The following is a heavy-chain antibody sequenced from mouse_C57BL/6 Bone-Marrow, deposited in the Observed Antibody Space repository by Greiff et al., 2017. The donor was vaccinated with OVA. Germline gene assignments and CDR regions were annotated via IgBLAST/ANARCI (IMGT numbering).Heavy chain of an antibody. J-gene: IGHJ3*01. CDR2: IYPGAGDT. V-gene: IGHV1-80*01. Sequence: QVQLKQSGAELVKPGASVKISCKASGYAFSSYWMNWVKQRPGKGLEWIGQIYPGAGDTNYNGKFKGKATLTADKSSSTAYMQLSSLTSEDSAVYYCARWDSYYFWFAYWGQGTLVTVSA. CDR3: ARWDSYYFWFAY. CDR1: GYAFSSYW. D-gene: IGHD2-12*01.